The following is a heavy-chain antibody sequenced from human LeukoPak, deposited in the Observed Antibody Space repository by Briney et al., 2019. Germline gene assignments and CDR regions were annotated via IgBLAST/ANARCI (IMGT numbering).Heavy chain of an antibody. D-gene: IGHD1-26*01. V-gene: IGHV3-30*18. CDR1: GFTFSSYG. J-gene: IGHJ3*02. CDR3: AKDLNSGPRDI. CDR2: ISYDGSSK. Sequence: GRSLRLSCAASGFTFSSYGMHWVRQAPGKGLEWVAVISYDGSSKYYADSVKGRFTISRDNSKNTLYLQMNSLRAEDTAVYYCAKDLNSGPRDIWGQGTMVTVSS.